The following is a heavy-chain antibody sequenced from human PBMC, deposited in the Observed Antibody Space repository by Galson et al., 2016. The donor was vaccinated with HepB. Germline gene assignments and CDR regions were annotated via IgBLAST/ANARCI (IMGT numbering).Heavy chain of an antibody. J-gene: IGHJ4*02. CDR3: AKDLKDGTYYLDY. CDR1: GFSFSTCA. D-gene: IGHD5-24*01. V-gene: IGHV3-23*01. Sequence: SLRLPCAASGFSFSTCAMTWLRQAPGKGLEWVAAISGSGAATYHPDPVQGRFSISRDNAKNPLDLQKNSLRVEDTAVYFCAKDLKDGTYYLDYWGQGTLVTV. CDR2: ISGSGAAT.